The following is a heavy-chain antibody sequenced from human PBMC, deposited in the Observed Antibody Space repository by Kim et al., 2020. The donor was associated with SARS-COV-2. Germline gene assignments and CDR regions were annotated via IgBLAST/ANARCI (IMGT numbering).Heavy chain of an antibody. CDR3: ARDRPDCSSTSCYQFDP. Sequence: LKSRVTISVDTSKNQLSLKLSSVTAADTAVYYCARDRPDCSSTSCYQFDPWGQGTLVTVSS. V-gene: IGHV4-59*01. D-gene: IGHD2-2*01. J-gene: IGHJ5*02.